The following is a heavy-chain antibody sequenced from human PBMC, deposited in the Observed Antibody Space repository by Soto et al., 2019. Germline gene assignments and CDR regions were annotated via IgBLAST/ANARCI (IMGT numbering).Heavy chain of an antibody. Sequence: QVQLVQSGAEVKKHGASVKVSCKASGYTFTSYAMHWVSQAPGQRLEWMGWINAGNGNTKYSQKFQGRVTITSDTSESTAYMELSSLRSEDTAVYYCARGMWIQLWLGFDPWGQGTLVTVSS. V-gene: IGHV1-3*01. CDR1: GYTFTSYA. CDR3: ARGMWIQLWLGFDP. J-gene: IGHJ5*02. CDR2: INAGNGNT. D-gene: IGHD5-18*01.